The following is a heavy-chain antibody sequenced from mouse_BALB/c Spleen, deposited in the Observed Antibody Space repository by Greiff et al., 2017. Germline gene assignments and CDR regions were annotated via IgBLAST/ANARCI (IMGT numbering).Heavy chain of an antibody. CDR1: GFTFSSYG. V-gene: IGHV5-6*01. J-gene: IGHJ2*01. CDR3: ESNGDGSSLYYFDN. D-gene: IGHD1-1*01. CDR2: ISSGGSYT. Sequence: DVQLVESGGDLVKPGGSLKLSCAASGFTFSSYGMSWVRLTPDKRLVWVATISSGGSYTYYPDSVKGRFTISRDSTENTLYLQMSILKSEDTAMYDCESNGDGSSLYYFDNWGRGTTLTVSS.